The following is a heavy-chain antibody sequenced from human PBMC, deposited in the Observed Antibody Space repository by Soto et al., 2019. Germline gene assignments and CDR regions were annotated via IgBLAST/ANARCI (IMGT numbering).Heavy chain of an antibody. CDR1: GFTFSSYG. CDR2: ISYDGSNK. D-gene: IGHD3-3*01. V-gene: IGHV3-30*18. Sequence: QVQLVESGGGVVQPGRSLRLSCAASGFTFSSYGMHWVRQAPGKGLEWVAVISYDGSNKYYADSVKGRFTISRDNSKNTLYLQMNSLRAEDTAVYYCAKFYDPNVWGLGTTVTVSS. J-gene: IGHJ6*02. CDR3: AKFYDPNV.